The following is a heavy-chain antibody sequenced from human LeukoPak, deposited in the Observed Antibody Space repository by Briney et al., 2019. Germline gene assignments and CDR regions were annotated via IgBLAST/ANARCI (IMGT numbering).Heavy chain of an antibody. CDR3: VRILGG. CDR1: GFTFSSHY. V-gene: IGHV3-74*01. J-gene: IGHJ4*02. CDR2: INSDGRST. Sequence: GGSLSLSCAASGFTFSSHYMHWVRQAPGKGRLCVSRINSDGRSTSYADSVKGRFTISRDNVKNTMYLQMNSLRVEDTAVYYCVRILGGWGQGPLVTVSS. D-gene: IGHD3-16*01.